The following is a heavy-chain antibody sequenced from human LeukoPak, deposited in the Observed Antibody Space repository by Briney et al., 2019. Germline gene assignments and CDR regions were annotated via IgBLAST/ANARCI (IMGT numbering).Heavy chain of an antibody. CDR1: GGTFSSYA. D-gene: IGHD3-22*01. Sequence: ASVKVSCKASGGTFSSYAISWVRQAPGQGLEWMGRIIPILGIANYAQKFQGRVTITADKSTSTAYMELSSLRSEDTAVYYCARDLRYYYDSSGHDAFDIWGQGTMVTVSS. V-gene: IGHV1-69*04. CDR3: ARDLRYYYDSSGHDAFDI. J-gene: IGHJ3*02. CDR2: IIPILGIA.